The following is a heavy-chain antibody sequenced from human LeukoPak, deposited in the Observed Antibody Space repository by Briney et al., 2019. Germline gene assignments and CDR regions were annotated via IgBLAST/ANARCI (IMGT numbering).Heavy chain of an antibody. CDR1: GGTFSSYA. J-gene: IGHJ4*02. CDR3: ARTAPLWFGELSPFDY. Sequence: SVRVSCKASGGTFSSYAISWVRQAPGQGLEWMGGIIPIFGTANYAQKFQGRVTITADESTSTAYMELSSLRSEDTAVYYCARTAPLWFGELSPFDYWGQGTLVTVSS. V-gene: IGHV1-69*13. D-gene: IGHD3-10*01. CDR2: IIPIFGTA.